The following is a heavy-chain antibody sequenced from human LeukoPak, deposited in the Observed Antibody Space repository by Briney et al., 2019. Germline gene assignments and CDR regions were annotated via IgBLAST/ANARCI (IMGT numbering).Heavy chain of an antibody. V-gene: IGHV4-61*02. CDR3: ARGGITMVRGVKPYAFDI. D-gene: IGHD3-10*01. J-gene: IGHJ3*02. CDR2: IYTSGST. CDR1: GGSISSGSYY. Sequence: SETLSLTCTVSGGSISSGSYYWSWIRQPAGKGLEWIGRIYTSGSTNYNPSLKSRVTISVDTSKNHFSLKLSSVTAADTAVYYCARGGITMVRGVKPYAFDIWGQGTMVTVSS.